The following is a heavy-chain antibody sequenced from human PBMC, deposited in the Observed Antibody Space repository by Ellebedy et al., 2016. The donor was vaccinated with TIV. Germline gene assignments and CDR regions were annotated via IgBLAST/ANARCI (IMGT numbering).Heavy chain of an antibody. CDR1: GFAFSLNW. V-gene: IGHV3-74*01. Sequence: PGGSLRLSCEASGFAFSLNWMHRVRQPPGQGPIWIAWIKSDGSSSNYADSVKGRFTISRDNAKNTLYLQMHSLTAADTAVYYCAREKDGRISWGQGTLVTVSS. D-gene: IGHD5-24*01. CDR2: IKSDGSSS. J-gene: IGHJ4*02. CDR3: AREKDGRIS.